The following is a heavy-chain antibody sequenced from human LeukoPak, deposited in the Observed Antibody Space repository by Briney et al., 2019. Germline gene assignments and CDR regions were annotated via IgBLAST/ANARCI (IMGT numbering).Heavy chain of an antibody. J-gene: IGHJ4*02. Sequence: PGGSLRLSCAASGFTFSNYAMSWVRQAPGKGLEWVSAVSGSGGRTYYADSVKGRFTISRDNAKNTLYLQMNSLRAEDTAVYYCARDVVYGSGSLDYWGQGTLVTVSS. V-gene: IGHV3-23*01. CDR2: VSGSGGRT. D-gene: IGHD3-10*01. CDR3: ARDVVYGSGSLDY. CDR1: GFTFSNYA.